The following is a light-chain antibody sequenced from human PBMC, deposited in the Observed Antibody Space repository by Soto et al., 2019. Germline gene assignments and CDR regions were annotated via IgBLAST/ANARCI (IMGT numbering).Light chain of an antibody. CDR2: DVY. J-gene: IGLJ2*01. V-gene: IGLV2-8*01. CDR3: SSYAGSNNLL. Sequence: QSVLTQPPSASGSPGQSVTISCTGTSSYVGGYNSVSWYQQHPGKAPKLMIYDVYKRPSGVPDRFSGSKSGNTASLTVSGLQAEDEADYYCSSYAGSNNLLFGGGTQLTVL. CDR1: SSYVGGYNS.